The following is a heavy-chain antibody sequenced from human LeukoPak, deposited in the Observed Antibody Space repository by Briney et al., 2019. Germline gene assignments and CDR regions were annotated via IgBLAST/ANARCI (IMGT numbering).Heavy chain of an antibody. CDR1: GVSISSSSYY. J-gene: IGHJ4*02. Sequence: SETLSLTCTVSGVSISSSSYYWGWLRQPPGRGLEWIVYFDKSGSTNYTPSLRSRVTISVDTSKHQFSLKLSSVTAADTAVYYCARGGEWLVLAPFDYWGQGTLVTVSS. D-gene: IGHD6-19*01. CDR3: ARGGEWLVLAPFDY. CDR2: FDKSGST. V-gene: IGHV4-61*05.